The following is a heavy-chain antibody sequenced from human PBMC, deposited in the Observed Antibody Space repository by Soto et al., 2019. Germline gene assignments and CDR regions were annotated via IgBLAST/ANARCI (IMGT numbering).Heavy chain of an antibody. Sequence: PGESLKSSCKGSGYSFTSYWIGWVRQMPGKGLEWMGIIYPGDSDTRYSPSFQGQVTISADKSISTAYLQWSSLKASDTAMYYCARHRGGSKLSGVNIDVWGQGTTVTAP. CDR2: IYPGDSDT. CDR3: ARHRGGSKLSGVNIDV. J-gene: IGHJ6*02. D-gene: IGHD2-15*01. V-gene: IGHV5-51*01. CDR1: GYSFTSYW.